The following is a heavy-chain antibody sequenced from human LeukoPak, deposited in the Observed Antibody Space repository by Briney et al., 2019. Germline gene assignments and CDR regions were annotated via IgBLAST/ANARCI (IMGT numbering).Heavy chain of an antibody. D-gene: IGHD2-8*01. J-gene: IGHJ4*02. V-gene: IGHV1-18*01. CDR2: IGANNANT. Sequence: SENLSCKVSGYPFTRYGFTWVRQAPRQGLEWMGWIGANNANTKLEQKLQGRLTLAIDTSTGIVHMELRDLISDDTAVYYCGRNGVVAENRLYVDYWGQGTLVTVSS. CDR1: GYPFTRYG. CDR3: GRNGVVAENRLYVDY.